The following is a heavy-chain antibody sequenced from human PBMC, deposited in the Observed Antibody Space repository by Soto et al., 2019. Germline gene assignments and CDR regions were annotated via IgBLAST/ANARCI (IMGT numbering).Heavy chain of an antibody. CDR1: GFTFSSYG. V-gene: IGHV3-33*01. J-gene: IGHJ4*02. D-gene: IGHD1-1*01. CDR2: IWFDGSNP. Sequence: QVQLVESGGGVVQPGRSLRLSCAASGFTFSSYGMHWVRQTPGKGLEWVALIWFDGSNPYYADSVKGRFTISRDNPKNTLYLQMNSLRVEDTAVYYCARSPPTGTLSGPDFDFWGQGTRVTVSS. CDR3: ARSPPTGTLSGPDFDF.